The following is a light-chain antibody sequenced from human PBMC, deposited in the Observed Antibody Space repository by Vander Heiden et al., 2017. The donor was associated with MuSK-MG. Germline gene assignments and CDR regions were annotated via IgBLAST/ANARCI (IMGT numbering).Light chain of an antibody. CDR1: QSISSN. CDR2: GAS. CDR3: QQDNNWPYT. V-gene: IGKV3-15*01. Sequence: EIVVTQSPATLSVSPGERATLSCRASQSISSNLAWYQQKPGQAPRLLIYGASTRATGFPARFSGSGSGTEFTLTISSLQSEDFAVYYCQQDNNWPYTFGQGTKLEI. J-gene: IGKJ2*01.